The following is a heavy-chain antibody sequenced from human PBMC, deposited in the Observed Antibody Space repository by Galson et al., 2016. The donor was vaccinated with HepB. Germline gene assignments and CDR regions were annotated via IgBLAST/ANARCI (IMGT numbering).Heavy chain of an antibody. CDR3: ARGVSNWFDP. CDR2: IYGGGST. J-gene: IGHJ5*02. CDR1: GFSVSSNF. D-gene: IGHD2-21*01. Sequence: SLRLSCAASGFSVSSNFMIWVRQAPGRGLEWVSVIYGGGSTYYADSVKGRFTISRDNSKNTLYFQMNSLRAEDTAVYYCARGVSNWFDPWGQGALVTVSS. V-gene: IGHV3-66*01.